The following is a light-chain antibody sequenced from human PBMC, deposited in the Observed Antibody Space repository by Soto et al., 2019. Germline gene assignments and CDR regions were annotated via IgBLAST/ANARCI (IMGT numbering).Light chain of an antibody. CDR2: DAS. Sequence: DVQMTQSPSTLSASVGDRVTVTCRASQDVSRWLAWYQQKPGKAPQLLIYDASTLKSGVPSRFSGSGSGTEFTLTISSLQTDDFATYYCQQYNTYCTFGQGTKADI. CDR1: QDVSRW. V-gene: IGKV1-5*01. CDR3: QQYNTYCT. J-gene: IGKJ2*02.